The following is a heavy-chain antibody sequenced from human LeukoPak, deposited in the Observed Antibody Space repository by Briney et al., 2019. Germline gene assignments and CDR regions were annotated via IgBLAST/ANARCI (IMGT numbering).Heavy chain of an antibody. V-gene: IGHV3-23*01. CDR3: ARVRYYDSGSYFDY. J-gene: IGHJ4*02. D-gene: IGHD3-10*01. CDR1: GFTFSSYA. Sequence: PGGSLRLSCAASGFTFSSYAMRWVRQAPGKGLEWVSTITGRSESTYYADSVKGRFTISRDNSKNALYLQMNSLRAEDTAVYYCARVRYYDSGSYFDYWGQGTLVTVSS. CDR2: ITGRSEST.